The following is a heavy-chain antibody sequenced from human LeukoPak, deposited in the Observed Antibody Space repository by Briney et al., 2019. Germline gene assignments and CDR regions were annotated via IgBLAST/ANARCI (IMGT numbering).Heavy chain of an antibody. CDR3: GRDCGYGNHDC. CDR2: NFYNGNT. CDR1: GGSISSRDYH. J-gene: IGHJ4*02. Sequence: PSETLSLTCTVSGGSISSRDYHWGWIPQTPGKGLERIGRNFYNGNTYYDPSLRSRVTISVDTYQNQFTRKLSSVTAADTAVYYCGRDCGYGNHDCWGQGTLVTVSS. D-gene: IGHD5-12*01. V-gene: IGHV4-39*02.